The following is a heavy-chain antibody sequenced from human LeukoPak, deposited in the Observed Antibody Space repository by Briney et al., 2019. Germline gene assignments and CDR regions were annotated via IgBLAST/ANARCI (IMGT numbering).Heavy chain of an antibody. CDR3: ARDYYGSGSYYNWADYGTDV. J-gene: IGHJ6*02. CDR2: ISAYNGNT. Sequence: ASVKVSCKASGYTFTSYGISWVRQAPGQGLEWMGWISAYNGNTNYAQKLQGRVTMTTDTSTSTAYMELRSLRSDDTAVYYCARDYYGSGSYYNWADYGTDVWGQGTTVTVSS. V-gene: IGHV1-18*01. CDR1: GYTFTSYG. D-gene: IGHD3-10*01.